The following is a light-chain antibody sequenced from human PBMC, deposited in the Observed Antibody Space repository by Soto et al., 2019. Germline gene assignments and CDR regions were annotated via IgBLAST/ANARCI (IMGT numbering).Light chain of an antibody. CDR1: QSVSSSY. V-gene: IGKV3-20*01. J-gene: IGKJ1*01. CDR3: QQYGSSAWT. Sequence: ELVLTQSPGTLSLSPGERATLSCRASQSVSSSYLAWYQQKPGQAPRLLIYGASSRATGIPDRFSGSGSGTDFTLTISRLEPEDFAVYYWQQYGSSAWTFGQGTKVESK. CDR2: GAS.